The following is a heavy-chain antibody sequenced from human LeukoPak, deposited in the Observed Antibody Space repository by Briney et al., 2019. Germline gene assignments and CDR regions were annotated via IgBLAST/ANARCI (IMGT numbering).Heavy chain of an antibody. D-gene: IGHD2-8*01. CDR3: SRNSIVLKYYFDF. CDR1: GFTFSSYY. V-gene: IGHV3-7*01. CDR2: IKQDGSEK. Sequence: GGSLRLSCAASGFTFSSYYMSWVRQAPGKGLEWVANIKQDGSEKFYVDSVKGRFTISRDNAKNSLYLQMNSLRAEDTAVYYCSRNSIVLKYYFDFCGQGTLVTVSS. J-gene: IGHJ4*02.